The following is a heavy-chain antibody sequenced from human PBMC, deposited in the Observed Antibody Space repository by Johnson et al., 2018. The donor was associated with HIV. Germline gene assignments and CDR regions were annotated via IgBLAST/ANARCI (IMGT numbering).Heavy chain of an antibody. Sequence: QVQLVESGGGVVQPGRSLRLSCAASGFTFSSYAMHWVRQAPGKGLEWVAVISYDGSNKYYADSVKGRFTISRDNSKNTLYLQMNSLRAEDTAVYYCARDGALGVGSVFDIWGQGTMVTVSS. V-gene: IGHV3-30*04. CDR1: GFTFSSYA. D-gene: IGHD2-8*01. J-gene: IGHJ3*02. CDR2: ISYDGSNK. CDR3: ARDGALGVGSVFDI.